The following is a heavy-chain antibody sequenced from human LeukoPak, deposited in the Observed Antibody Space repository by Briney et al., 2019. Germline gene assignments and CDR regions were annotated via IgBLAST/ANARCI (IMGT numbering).Heavy chain of an antibody. D-gene: IGHD6-6*01. CDR3: TGETSSTSYWE. CDR2: VYYSGST. J-gene: IGHJ4*02. CDR1: GDSITSTNYY. Sequence: PSETLSLTCTVSGDSITSTNYYWAWVRQPPGKGLEWIGSVYYSGSTSYNPSLKSRVIISVDTSKNQFSLKLTSVTAADTAVYFCTGETSSTSYWEWGQGTLVTISS. V-gene: IGHV4-39*07.